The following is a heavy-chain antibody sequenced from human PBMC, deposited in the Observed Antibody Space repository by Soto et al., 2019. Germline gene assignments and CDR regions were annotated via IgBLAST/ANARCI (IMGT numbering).Heavy chain of an antibody. D-gene: IGHD5-12*01. CDR3: TTDPMNSGYDWIAGYYYGMDV. V-gene: IGHV3-15*07. CDR1: GFTFSNAW. CDR2: IKSKTDGGTT. Sequence: EVQLVESGGGLVKPGGSLRLSCAASGFTFSNAWMNWVRQAPGKRLEWVGRIKSKTDGGTTDYAAPVKGRFTISRDDSKNTLYLQMNSLKTEDTAVYYCTTDPMNSGYDWIAGYYYGMDVWGQGTTVTVSS. J-gene: IGHJ6*02.